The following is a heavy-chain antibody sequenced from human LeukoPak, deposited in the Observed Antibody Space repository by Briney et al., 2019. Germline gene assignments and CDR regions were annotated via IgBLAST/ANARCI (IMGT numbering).Heavy chain of an antibody. D-gene: IGHD6-19*01. J-gene: IGHJ5*02. CDR2: IIPILGIA. CDR3: VRERGRVIVAGQEYTWLDP. V-gene: IGHV1-69*04. Sequence: ASVKVSCKASGGTFSSYAISWVRQAPGQGLEWMGRIIPILGIANYAQKFQGRVTITADKSTSTAYMELTSLTSDDTAVYYCVRERGRVIVAGQEYTWLDPWGQGTLVIVSS. CDR1: GGTFSSYA.